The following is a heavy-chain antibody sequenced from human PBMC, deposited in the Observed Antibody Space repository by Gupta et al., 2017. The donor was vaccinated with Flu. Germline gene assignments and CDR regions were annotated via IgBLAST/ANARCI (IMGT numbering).Heavy chain of an antibody. Sequence: SYSMNWVRQAPGKGLEWVSYISSSSSTRYYADSVKGRFTISRDNAKNSLYLQMNSLRAEDTAVYYCARDSLPFPTSSSRDYWGQGTLVTVSS. CDR1: SYS. V-gene: IGHV3-48*01. CDR3: ARDSLPFPTSSSRDY. D-gene: IGHD6-6*01. CDR2: ISSSSSTR. J-gene: IGHJ4*02.